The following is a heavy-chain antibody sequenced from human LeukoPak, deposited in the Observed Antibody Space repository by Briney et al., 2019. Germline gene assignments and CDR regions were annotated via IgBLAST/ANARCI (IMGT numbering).Heavy chain of an antibody. Sequence: GGSLRLSCAASGFTFSNYAMSWVRQAPGKGLEWVSAISGSGGNTYYADSLKGRFTISRNNSKNTLYLQVNSLRAEDTAVYYCAKDRVSPGFNWFDPWGQGTLVTVSS. V-gene: IGHV3-23*01. D-gene: IGHD2/OR15-2a*01. CDR1: GFTFSNYA. J-gene: IGHJ5*02. CDR3: AKDRVSPGFNWFDP. CDR2: ISGSGGNT.